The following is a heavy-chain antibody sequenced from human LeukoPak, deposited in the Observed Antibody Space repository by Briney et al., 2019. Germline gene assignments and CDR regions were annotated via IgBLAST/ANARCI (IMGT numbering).Heavy chain of an antibody. Sequence: GRSLRLSCAASGLTFSSYAMHWVRQAPGKGLEWVAVISYDGSNKYYADSVKGRFTISRDNSKNTLYLQMNSLRAEDTAVYYCARGDPLPGYSSSWYPTPFDYWGQGTLVTVSS. V-gene: IGHV3-30-3*01. J-gene: IGHJ4*02. CDR3: ARGDPLPGYSSSWYPTPFDY. CDR2: ISYDGSNK. CDR1: GLTFSSYA. D-gene: IGHD6-13*01.